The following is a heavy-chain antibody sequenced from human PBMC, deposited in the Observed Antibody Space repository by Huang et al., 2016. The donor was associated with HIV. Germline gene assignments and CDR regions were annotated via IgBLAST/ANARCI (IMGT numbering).Heavy chain of an antibody. V-gene: IGHV4-34*01. CDR1: DASFDGYF. CDR2: INDRTEM. Sequence: QVRLNQWGAGLLKPAETLSLTCAVSDASFDGYFWTWTRPSPGQGLEWIGEINDRTEMNFHPSFGGRLRLTVDTSKKQFSLGLRSVTCADTGVYFCAKRGRGRSGYGYIGYFDAWAQGSLVTV. D-gene: IGHD5-12*01. CDR3: AKRGRGRSGYGYIGYFDA. J-gene: IGHJ5*02.